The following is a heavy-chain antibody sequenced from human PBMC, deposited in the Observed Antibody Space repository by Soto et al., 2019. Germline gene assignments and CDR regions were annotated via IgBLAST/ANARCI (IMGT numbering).Heavy chain of an antibody. CDR2: IIPIFGKA. CDR3: ARRFDEGYYYYGMDV. V-gene: IGHV1-69*13. Sequence: ASVKVSCKASGGTFSSYAISWVRQAPGQGLEWMGGIIPIFGKANYAQKFQGRVTITADESTSTAYMELSSLRSEDTAVYYCARRFDEGYYYYGMDVWGQGTTVTVSS. CDR1: GGTFSSYA. D-gene: IGHD3-16*01. J-gene: IGHJ6*02.